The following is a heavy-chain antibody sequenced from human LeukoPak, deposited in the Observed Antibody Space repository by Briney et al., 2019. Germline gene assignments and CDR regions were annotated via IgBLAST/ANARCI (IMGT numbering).Heavy chain of an antibody. J-gene: IGHJ4*02. CDR3: ARDTLPYSSGWYGVDY. D-gene: IGHD6-19*01. V-gene: IGHV3-53*01. CDR1: GFTVSNNY. Sequence: GGSLRLSCAASGFTVSNNYMSWVRQVSGKGLEWVSVIYSGGSIYYADSVKGRFTISRDKSKNTLYLEMNSLRAEDTAVYYCARDTLPYSSGWYGVDYWGQGTLVTVSS. CDR2: IYSGGSI.